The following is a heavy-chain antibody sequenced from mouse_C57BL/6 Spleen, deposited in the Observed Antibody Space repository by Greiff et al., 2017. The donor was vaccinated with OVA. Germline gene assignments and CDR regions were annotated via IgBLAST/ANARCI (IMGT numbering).Heavy chain of an antibody. CDR3: ARAYGSSYFYAMDY. V-gene: IGHV1-54*01. J-gene: IGHJ4*01. Sequence: QVQLQQSGAELVRPGTSVKVSCKASGYAFTNYLIEWVKQRPGQGLEWIGVINPGSGGTNYNEKFKGKATLTADKSSSTAYMQLSSLTSEDSAVYFCARAYGSSYFYAMDYWGQGTSVTVSS. D-gene: IGHD1-1*01. CDR2: INPGSGGT. CDR1: GYAFTNYL.